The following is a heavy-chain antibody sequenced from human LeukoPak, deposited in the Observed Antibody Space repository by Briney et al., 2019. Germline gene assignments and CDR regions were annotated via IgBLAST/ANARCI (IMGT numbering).Heavy chain of an antibody. D-gene: IGHD3-10*01. V-gene: IGHV5-51*01. Sequence: GESLKISYKGSGYSFTSYWIGWVRQMPGKGLEWMGIIYPGDSDTIYSPSFQGQVTISADRSISTAYLQRSSLEASDTAMYYCARQGTYYYGSGSYNWFDPWGQGTLVTVSS. CDR1: GYSFTSYW. CDR2: IYPGDSDT. J-gene: IGHJ5*02. CDR3: ARQGTYYYGSGSYNWFDP.